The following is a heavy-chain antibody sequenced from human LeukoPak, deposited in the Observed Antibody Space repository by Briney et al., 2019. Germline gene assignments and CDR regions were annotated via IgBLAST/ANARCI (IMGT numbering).Heavy chain of an antibody. CDR2: INGDGSST. D-gene: IGHD3-10*01. V-gene: IGHV3-74*01. J-gene: IGHJ5*01. Sequence: TGGSLRLSCTASGFTSRRGWVDCVRQAPGKGLVCVSYINGDGSSTNYADSVRGRFTISRDNSKKTLYLQMNSLRDEDTSVYYCVRGLDSWGLGTLVTVSS. CDR1: GFTSRRGW. CDR3: VRGLDS.